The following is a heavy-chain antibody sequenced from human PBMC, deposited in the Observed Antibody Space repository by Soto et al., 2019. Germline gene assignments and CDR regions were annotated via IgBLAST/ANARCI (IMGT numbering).Heavy chain of an antibody. J-gene: IGHJ6*03. CDR1: GYSFTSYW. V-gene: IGHV5-51*01. Sequence: GESLKISCKGSGYSFTSYWIGWVRQMPGKGLEWMGIIYPGDSDTRYSPSFQGQVTISADKSISTAYLQWSSLKASDTAMYYCASGAFLEWSKRKELGYYYYYMDVWGKGTTVTVSS. D-gene: IGHD3-3*02. CDR3: ASGAFLEWSKRKELGYYYYYMDV. CDR2: IYPGDSDT.